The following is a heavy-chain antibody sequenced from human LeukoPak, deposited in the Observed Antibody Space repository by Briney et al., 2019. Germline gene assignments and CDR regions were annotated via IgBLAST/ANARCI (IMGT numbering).Heavy chain of an antibody. CDR1: GGSISSSSYY. Sequence: SETLSLTCTVSGGSISSSSYYWGWIRQPPGKGLEWIGGIYYSGSTYYNPSLKSRVTISVDTSKNQFSLKLSSVTAADTAVYYCARETPARYYYGSGSRYYYGMDVWGQGTTVTVSS. CDR3: ARETPARYYYGSGSRYYYGMDV. V-gene: IGHV4-39*07. J-gene: IGHJ6*02. D-gene: IGHD3-10*01. CDR2: IYYSGST.